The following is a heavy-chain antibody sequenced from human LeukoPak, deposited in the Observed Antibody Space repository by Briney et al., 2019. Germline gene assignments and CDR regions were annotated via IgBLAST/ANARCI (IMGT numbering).Heavy chain of an antibody. V-gene: IGHV4-38-2*02. Sequence: SETLSLTCTVSGYSISSGYYWGWIRQPPGKGLEWIGSIYHSGSTYYNPSLKSRVTISVDTSKNQFSLKLSSVTAADTAVYYCARQVLMIHWFDPWGQGTLVTVSS. CDR3: ARQVLMIHWFDP. CDR1: GYSISSGYY. D-gene: IGHD3-16*01. J-gene: IGHJ5*02. CDR2: IYHSGST.